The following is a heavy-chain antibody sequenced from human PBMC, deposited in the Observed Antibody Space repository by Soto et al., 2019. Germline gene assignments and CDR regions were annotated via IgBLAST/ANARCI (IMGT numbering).Heavy chain of an antibody. J-gene: IGHJ6*02. CDR3: ARGVVYCRSTSCPPGGDYYYGMDV. V-gene: IGHV1-69*13. Sequence: SVKVSCKXSGGTFSSYAISWVRQAPGQGLEWMGGIIPIFGTANYAQKFQGRVTITADESTSTAYMERSSLRSEDTAVYYCARGVVYCRSTSCPPGGDYYYGMDVWGQGTTVTVSS. D-gene: IGHD2-2*01. CDR2: IIPIFGTA. CDR1: GGTFSSYA.